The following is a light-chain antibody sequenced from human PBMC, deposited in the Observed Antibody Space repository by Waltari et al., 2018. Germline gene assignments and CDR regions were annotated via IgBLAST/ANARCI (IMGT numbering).Light chain of an antibody. CDR1: QSISKY. CDR3: QNHERLPAT. V-gene: IGKV3-20*01. CDR2: AAA. J-gene: IGKJ1*01. Sequence: VLTQSPGTLSLSPGEKANLSCRASQSISKYLVWYQQRPGHAPRLLIYAAATRATGVPDRFSGSGYGTDFTLTISRLEPEDFAVYYCQNHERLPATFGQGTKVEIK.